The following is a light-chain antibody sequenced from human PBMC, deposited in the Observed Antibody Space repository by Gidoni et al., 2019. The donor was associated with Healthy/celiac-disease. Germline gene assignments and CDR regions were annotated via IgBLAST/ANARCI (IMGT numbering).Light chain of an antibody. CDR2: AAS. CDR1: QGISSY. V-gene: IGKV1-9*01. J-gene: IGKJ4*01. CDR3: QQLNSYLT. Sequence: DIQLTQSPTFLSASVGDRVTITCWASQGISSYLAWYQQKPGKAPKLLIYAASTLQSGVPSRFSGSGAGTDFTLTISSLQPEDFATYYCQQLNSYLTFGGGTKVEIK.